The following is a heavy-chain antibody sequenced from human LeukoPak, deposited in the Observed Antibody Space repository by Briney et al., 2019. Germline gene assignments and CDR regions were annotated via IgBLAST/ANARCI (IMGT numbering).Heavy chain of an antibody. CDR3: AYYYDSSGFYPEMS. Sequence: PSETLSLTCTVSGGSISSGSYYWSWIRQPAGKGLEWIGRIYTSGSTNYNPSLKSRVTISVDTSKNQFSLKLSSVTAADTAVYHCAYYYDSSGFYPEMSWGQGILVTVSS. CDR1: GGSISSGSYY. J-gene: IGHJ4*02. CDR2: IYTSGST. V-gene: IGHV4-61*02. D-gene: IGHD3-22*01.